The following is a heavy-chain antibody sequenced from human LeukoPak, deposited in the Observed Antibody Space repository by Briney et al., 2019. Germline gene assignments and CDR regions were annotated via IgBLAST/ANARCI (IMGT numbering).Heavy chain of an antibody. D-gene: IGHD2-2*01. V-gene: IGHV1-69*13. CDR2: IIPIFGTA. J-gene: IGHJ6*03. CDR1: GGTFSSYA. Sequence: SVKVSCKASGGTFSSYAISWVRQAPGQGLEWMGGIIPIFGTANYAQKFQGRVTITADESTSTAYMELSSLRSGDTAVYYCARAPPTHVVPAANYYYYYMDVWGKGTTVTISS. CDR3: ARAPPTHVVPAANYYYYYMDV.